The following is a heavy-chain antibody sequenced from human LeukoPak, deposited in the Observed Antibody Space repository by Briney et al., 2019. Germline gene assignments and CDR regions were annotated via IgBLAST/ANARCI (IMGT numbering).Heavy chain of an antibody. CDR1: GGSFSGYY. Sequence: SETLSLTCAVYGGSFSGYYCSWIRQPPVKELEWIGEINHSGSTNYNPSLKSRVTISVDTSKNQFSLKLSSVTAADTAVYYCAREVRGEAFDIWGQGTMVTVSS. D-gene: IGHD3-10*01. V-gene: IGHV4-34*01. CDR2: INHSGST. J-gene: IGHJ3*02. CDR3: AREVRGEAFDI.